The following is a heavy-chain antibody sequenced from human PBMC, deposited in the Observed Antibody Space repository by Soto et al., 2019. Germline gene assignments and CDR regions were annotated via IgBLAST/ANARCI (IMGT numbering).Heavy chain of an antibody. J-gene: IGHJ4*02. CDR2: IYYSGST. CDR1: GGSISSYY. V-gene: IGHV4-59*01. CDR3: ARSVVAARQQDY. D-gene: IGHD6-6*01. Sequence: SETLSLTCTVSGGSISSYYWSWIRQPPGKGLEWIGYIYYSGSTNYNPSLKSRVTISVDTSKNQFSLKLSSVTAADTAVYYCARSVVAARQQDYWGQGTLVTVSS.